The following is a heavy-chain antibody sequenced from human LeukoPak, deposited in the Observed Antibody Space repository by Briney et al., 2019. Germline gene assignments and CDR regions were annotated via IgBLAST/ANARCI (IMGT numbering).Heavy chain of an antibody. CDR2: ISYDGSNK. CDR1: GFTFSSYG. J-gene: IGHJ6*02. V-gene: IGHV3-30*18. Sequence: GGSLRLSCAASGFTFSSYGMHWVRQAPGKGLEWVAVISYDGSNKYYADSVKGRFTISRDNSKNTLYLQMNSLRAEDTAVYYCAKVAPAGYYYGMDVWGQGTTVTVSS. CDR3: AKVAPAGYYYGMDV.